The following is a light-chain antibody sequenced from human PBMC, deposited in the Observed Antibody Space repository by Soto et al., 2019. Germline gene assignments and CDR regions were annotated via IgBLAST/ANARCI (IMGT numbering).Light chain of an antibody. CDR2: AAS. J-gene: IGKJ1*01. CDR1: QSISNY. Sequence: DTQMTQSPSALSASVGDRVTITCRASQSISNYLDWYQVKPGKAPKLLIYAASILQGGVPPRFSGRGSGTEFTLTISSLQTEDFATYYCHQNYNVPPWTFGQGTKVEV. CDR3: HQNYNVPPWT. V-gene: IGKV1-39*01.